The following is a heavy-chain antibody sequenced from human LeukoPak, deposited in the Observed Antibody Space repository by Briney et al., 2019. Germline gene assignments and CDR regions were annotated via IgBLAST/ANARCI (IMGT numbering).Heavy chain of an antibody. Sequence: SETLSLTCTVSGGSISSGDYYWSWIRQPPGKGLEWIGYIYYSGSTNYNPSLKSRVTISVDTSKNQFSLKLSSVTAADTAVYYCAREATSSSWYGYYYYYMDVWGKGTTVTVSS. V-gene: IGHV4-61*08. D-gene: IGHD6-13*01. CDR1: GGSISSGDYY. J-gene: IGHJ6*03. CDR3: AREATSSSWYGYYYYYMDV. CDR2: IYYSGST.